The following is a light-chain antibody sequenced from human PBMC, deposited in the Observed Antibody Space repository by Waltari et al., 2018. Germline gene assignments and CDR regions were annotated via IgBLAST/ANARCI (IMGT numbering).Light chain of an antibody. CDR1: RSNIGGVT. CDR3: SAWDVSLNTWM. J-gene: IGLJ3*02. CDR2: RTN. Sequence: QSVLTQPPSASGTPGQRVTISCSGSRSNIGGVTVNWYQHVPGTAPKLLIYRTNARPSGVPDRFSGSKSGTSASLAITGLQSEDEADYYCSAWDVSLNTWMFGGGTKLTVL. V-gene: IGLV1-44*01.